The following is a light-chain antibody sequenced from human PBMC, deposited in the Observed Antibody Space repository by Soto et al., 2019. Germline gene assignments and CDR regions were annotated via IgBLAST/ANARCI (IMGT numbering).Light chain of an antibody. CDR3: SSYTSGSSLYV. Sequence: QSVLTQPASVSGSPGQSITISCTGTSSDIGDYNYVSWYQQHPGKAPKLVIYDVSNRPSGVSNRFSGSKSGDTASLTISGLQADDGADYYCSSYTSGSSLYVFGTGTKLTVL. J-gene: IGLJ1*01. CDR2: DVS. CDR1: SSDIGDYNY. V-gene: IGLV2-14*03.